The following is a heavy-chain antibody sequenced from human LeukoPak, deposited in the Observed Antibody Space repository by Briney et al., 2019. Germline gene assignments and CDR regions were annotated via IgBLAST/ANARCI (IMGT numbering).Heavy chain of an antibody. D-gene: IGHD2-15*01. J-gene: IGHJ4*02. CDR3: ARDGNCSGGSCSLDY. V-gene: IGHV1-2*02. CDR1: GYTFTGHY. CDR2: INPNSGGT. Sequence: GASVKVSCKASGYTFTGHYIHWVRQPPAQGLEWMGWINPNSGGTNYAQKFQGRVTMTRDTAINSAYKELRRLRSDDTAVYYCARDGNCSGGSCSLDYWGQGTLVTVSS.